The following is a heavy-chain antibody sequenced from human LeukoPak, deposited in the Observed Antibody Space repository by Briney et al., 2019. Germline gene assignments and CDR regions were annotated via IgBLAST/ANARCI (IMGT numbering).Heavy chain of an antibody. CDR2: INHSGST. V-gene: IGHV4-34*01. CDR1: GGSFSGYY. Sequence: SETLSLTCAAYGGSFSGYYWSWIRQPPGKGLEWIGEINHSGSTNYNPSLKSRVTISVDTSKNQFSLKLSSVTAADTAVYYCARATTYYYGSGSYYHFDYWGQGTLVTVSS. J-gene: IGHJ4*02. CDR3: ARATTYYYGSGSYYHFDY. D-gene: IGHD3-10*01.